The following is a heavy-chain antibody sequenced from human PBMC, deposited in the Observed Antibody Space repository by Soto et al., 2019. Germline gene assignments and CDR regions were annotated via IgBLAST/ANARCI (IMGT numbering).Heavy chain of an antibody. J-gene: IGHJ2*01. V-gene: IGHV3-23*01. CDR2: ITGGGDYT. Sequence: EVQLLESGGDLVQPGGSLRLSCAASGFTFGDFAMNWVRQAPGKGLEWVSGITGGGDYTFYADSVKGPFTISRVQSKNTVYLQMNSLRAEDTALYYCVKKIAGTTTNGAYSYFDLWGRGTLVTVSS. CDR1: GFTFGDFA. CDR3: VKKIAGTTTNGAYSYFDL. D-gene: IGHD2-8*01.